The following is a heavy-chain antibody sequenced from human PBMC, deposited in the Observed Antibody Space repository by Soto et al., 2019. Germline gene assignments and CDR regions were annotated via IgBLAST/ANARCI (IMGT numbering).Heavy chain of an antibody. D-gene: IGHD3-22*01. V-gene: IGHV4-31*03. J-gene: IGHJ4*02. CDR1: GGSISSGGYY. CDR3: ARIEGDYDSSGYYVDY. Sequence: SETLSLTCTVSGGSISSGGYYWSWIRQHPWKGLEWIGYIYYSGSTYYNPSLKSRVTISVDTSKNQFSLKLSSVTAADTAVYYCARIEGDYDSSGYYVDYWGQGXLVTVYS. CDR2: IYYSGST.